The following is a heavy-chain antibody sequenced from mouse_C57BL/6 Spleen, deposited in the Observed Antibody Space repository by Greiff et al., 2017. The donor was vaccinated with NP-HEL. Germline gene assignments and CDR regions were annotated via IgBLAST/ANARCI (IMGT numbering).Heavy chain of an antibody. J-gene: IGHJ4*01. CDR2: ISSGGSYT. Sequence: EVMLVESGGDLVKPGGSLKLSCAASGFTFSSYGMSWVRQTPDKRLEWVATISSGGSYTYYPDSVKGRFTISRDNAKNTLYLQMSSLKSEDTAMYYCARQGLLRDLYAMDYWGQGTSVTVSS. V-gene: IGHV5-6*01. D-gene: IGHD2-3*01. CDR3: ARQGLLRDLYAMDY. CDR1: GFTFSSYG.